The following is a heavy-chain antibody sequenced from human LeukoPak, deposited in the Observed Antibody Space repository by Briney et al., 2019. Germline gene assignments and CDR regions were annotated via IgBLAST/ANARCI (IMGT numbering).Heavy chain of an antibody. CDR1: GFTFSNAW. CDR3: AREGLAARPLYYYYYMDV. V-gene: IGHV3-7*01. J-gene: IGHJ6*03. CDR2: IKQDGSEK. Sequence: GGSLRPSCAASGFTFSNAWMSWVRQAPGKGLEWVANIKQDGSEKYYVDSVKGRFTISRDNAKNSLYLQMNSLRAEDTAVYYCAREGLAARPLYYYYYMDVWGKGTTVTVSS. D-gene: IGHD6-6*01.